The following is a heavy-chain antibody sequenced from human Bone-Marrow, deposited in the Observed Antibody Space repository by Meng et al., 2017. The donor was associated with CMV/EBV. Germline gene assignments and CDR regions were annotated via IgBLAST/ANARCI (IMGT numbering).Heavy chain of an antibody. CDR3: VRDVGSWATYDSSGNYVSPI. V-gene: IGHV3-66*03. D-gene: IGHD3-22*01. CDR1: GFIVSSNY. J-gene: IGHJ4*02. CDR2: IYSTGST. Sequence: GGSLRLSCAASGFIVSSNYMSWVRQAPGKGLEWVSLIYSTGSTYYADSVKGRFTISRENPKNTVYLQMNSLRTEDTAVYYCVRDVGSWATYDSSGNYVSPIWGQGTRVTVSS.